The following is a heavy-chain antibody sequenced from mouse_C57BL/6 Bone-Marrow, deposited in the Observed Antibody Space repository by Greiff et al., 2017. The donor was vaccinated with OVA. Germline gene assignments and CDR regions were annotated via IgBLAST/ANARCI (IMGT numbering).Heavy chain of an antibody. CDR1: GFNIKDYY. CDR2: IDPEDGDT. D-gene: IGHD2-3*01. V-gene: IGHV14-1*01. J-gene: IGHJ4*01. Sequence: DVQLQESGAELVRPGASVKLSCTASGFNIKDYYMHWVKQRPEQGLEWIGRIDPEDGDTEYAPKFQGKATMTADTSSNTAYLQLSSLTSEDTAVYYCTTCLYDGYAMDYWGQGTSVTVSS. CDR3: TTCLYDGYAMDY.